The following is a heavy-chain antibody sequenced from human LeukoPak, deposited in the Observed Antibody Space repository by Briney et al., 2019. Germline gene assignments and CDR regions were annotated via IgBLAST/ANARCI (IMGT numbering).Heavy chain of an antibody. CDR2: IYTSGST. Sequence: PSETLSLTCTVSGGSLSSYYWSWIRQPAGEGLEWIGRIYTSGSTNYNPSLTSRVTMSVETSTNPFSLKLSSVTAADTAVYYCARWRVAGMGNWFDPWGQGTLVTVSS. D-gene: IGHD2-15*01. CDR1: GGSLSSYY. J-gene: IGHJ5*02. V-gene: IGHV4-4*07. CDR3: ARWRVAGMGNWFDP.